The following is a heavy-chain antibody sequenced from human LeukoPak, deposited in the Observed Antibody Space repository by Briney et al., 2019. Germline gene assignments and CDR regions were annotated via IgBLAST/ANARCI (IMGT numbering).Heavy chain of an antibody. V-gene: IGHV7-4-1*02. Sequence: ASVKVSCKASGYTFTSYAMNWVRQAPGQGLEWMGWINTNTGNPTYAQGFTGRFVFSLDTSVSTPYLQISSLKAEDTAVYYCARLGSYGLRRWFDPWGQGILVTVSS. CDR2: INTNTGNP. CDR1: GYTFTSYA. CDR3: ARLGSYGLRRWFDP. J-gene: IGHJ5*02. D-gene: IGHD5-18*01.